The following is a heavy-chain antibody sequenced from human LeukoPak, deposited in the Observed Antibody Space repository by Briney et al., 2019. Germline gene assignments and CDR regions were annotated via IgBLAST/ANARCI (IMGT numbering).Heavy chain of an antibody. Sequence: GGSRRLSCVVSGFSISYNYMSWVRQAPGKGLEWVSLIYSAGDSYYADSVKGRFIISKDNSKNTVYLQMNRLRPEDPAVYYCASHYCSAGSCYFDGWGQGTLVAVSS. V-gene: IGHV3-53*01. CDR3: ASHYCSAGSCYFDG. D-gene: IGHD2-8*02. CDR1: GFSISYNY. CDR2: IYSAGDS. J-gene: IGHJ4*02.